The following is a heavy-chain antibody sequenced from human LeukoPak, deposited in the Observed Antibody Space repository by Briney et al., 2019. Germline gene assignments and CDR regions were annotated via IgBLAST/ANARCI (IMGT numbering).Heavy chain of an antibody. CDR1: GFTVSSNY. J-gene: IGHJ6*03. Sequence: SGGSLRLSCAASGFTVSSNYMSWVRQAPGKGLEWVSIIYSGGSTYYADSVKGRFTISRDNSKNTLYLQMNSLRAEDTAVYYCARDRDKEDYYYMDVWGKGTTVTVSS. D-gene: IGHD3-10*01. CDR3: ARDRDKEDYYYMDV. CDR2: IYSGGST. V-gene: IGHV3-66*01.